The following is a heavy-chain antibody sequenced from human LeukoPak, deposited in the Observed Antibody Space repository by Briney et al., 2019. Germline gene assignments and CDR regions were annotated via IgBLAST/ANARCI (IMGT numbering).Heavy chain of an antibody. J-gene: IGHJ5*02. CDR2: ISGSGGST. V-gene: IGHV3-23*01. Sequence: GGSLRLSCAASGFTFSSYAMSWVRQAPGKGLEWVSAISGSGGSTYYADSVKGRFTISRDNSKNTLYLQMNSLRAEDTAVYYCAKSCSGGSCYGFGGYNWFDPWGQGTLVTVSS. CDR1: GFTFSSYA. CDR3: AKSCSGGSCYGFGGYNWFDP. D-gene: IGHD2-15*01.